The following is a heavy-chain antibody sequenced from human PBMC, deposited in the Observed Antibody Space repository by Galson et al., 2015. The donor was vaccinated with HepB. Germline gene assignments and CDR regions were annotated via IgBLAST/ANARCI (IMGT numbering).Heavy chain of an antibody. Sequence: ETLSLTCTVSGGSISSSSYYWGWIRQPPGKGLEWIGSVYYSGSTYYNPSLKSRVVLSVDTSENQFSLSLASVTAADTAVYFCARRSNYGDYFDFWGPGTLVSVSS. CDR1: GGSISSSSYY. J-gene: IGHJ4*02. D-gene: IGHD4-17*01. V-gene: IGHV4-39*07. CDR3: ARRSNYGDYFDF. CDR2: VYYSGST.